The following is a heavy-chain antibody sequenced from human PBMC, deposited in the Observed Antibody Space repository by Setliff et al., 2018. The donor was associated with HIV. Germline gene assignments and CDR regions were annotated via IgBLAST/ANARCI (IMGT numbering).Heavy chain of an antibody. D-gene: IGHD4-4*01. CDR3: VRDLTTIVTRKVFDI. V-gene: IGHV3-30*04. CDR2: ISYDGSYK. J-gene: IGHJ3*02. CDR1: GFTFGDYA. Sequence: GGSLRLSCAAFGFTFGDYAIHWVRQAPGKGLEWVAVISYDGSYKNYAESVKGRFTISRDNSKNTLYVQMNSLRADDTAIYYCVRDLTTIVTRKVFDIWGQGTMVTVSS.